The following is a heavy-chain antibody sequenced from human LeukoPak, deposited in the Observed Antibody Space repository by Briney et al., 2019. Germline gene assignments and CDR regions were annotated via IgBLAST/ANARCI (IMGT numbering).Heavy chain of an antibody. CDR2: VSYDGSNK. V-gene: IGHV3-30*04. Sequence: GGSLRLSCAASGFTFSSYAMHWVRQAPGKGLEWVAVVSYDGSNKYYADSVKGRFTISRDNSKNTLYLQMNSLRAEDTAVYYCARMGFPNWNDAPFDYWGQRTLVTVSS. CDR3: ARMGFPNWNDAPFDY. CDR1: GFTFSSYA. J-gene: IGHJ4*02. D-gene: IGHD1-1*01.